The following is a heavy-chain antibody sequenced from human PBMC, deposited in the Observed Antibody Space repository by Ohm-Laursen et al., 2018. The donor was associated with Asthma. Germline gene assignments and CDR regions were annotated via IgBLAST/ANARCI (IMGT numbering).Heavy chain of an antibody. CDR2: IYYSGST. Sequence: SDTLSLTCVVSGGSISSYYWSWIRQPPGKGLEWIGYIYYSGSTNYNPSLKSRVTISVDTSKNQFSLKLSSVTAADTAVYYCARVVPAAISFDYWGQGTLVTVSS. V-gene: IGHV4-59*07. J-gene: IGHJ4*02. CDR3: ARVVPAAISFDY. CDR1: GGSISSYY. D-gene: IGHD2-2*01.